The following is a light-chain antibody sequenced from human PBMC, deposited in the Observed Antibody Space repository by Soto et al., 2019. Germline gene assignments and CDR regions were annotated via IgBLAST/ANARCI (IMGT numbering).Light chain of an antibody. J-gene: IGKJ2*01. CDR1: QSISSW. CDR2: DAS. CDR3: QQYNSYSMYT. V-gene: IGKV1-5*01. Sequence: DIQMTQSPSTLSASVGDRVTITCRASQSISSWLAWYQQKPGKAPKLLTYDASSLESGVPSRFSGSGSGTEFTLTISSLQPDDFATYYCQQYNSYSMYTFGQGTKLEIK.